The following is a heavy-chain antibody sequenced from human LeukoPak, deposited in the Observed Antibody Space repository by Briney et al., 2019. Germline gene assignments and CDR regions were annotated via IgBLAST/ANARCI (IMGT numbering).Heavy chain of an antibody. Sequence: PSETLSLTCTVSGGSISSSSYYWGWIRQPPGKGLEWIGSIYYSGSTYYNPSLKSRVTISVDTSKNQFSLKLSSVTAADTAVYYCARDQGVLEPYDYWGQGTLVTVSS. CDR3: ARDQGVLEPYDY. J-gene: IGHJ4*02. CDR2: IYYSGST. V-gene: IGHV4-39*07. D-gene: IGHD1-1*01. CDR1: GGSISSSSYY.